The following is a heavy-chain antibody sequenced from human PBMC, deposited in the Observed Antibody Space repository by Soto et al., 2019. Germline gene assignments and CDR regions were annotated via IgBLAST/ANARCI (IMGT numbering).Heavy chain of an antibody. V-gene: IGHV3-30-3*01. CDR1: GFTFSNYA. CDR3: ARGWGYFDSSGFPYLYAMDV. CDR2: ISYDGSNK. Sequence: QPGGSLRLSCAASGFTFSNYAMHWVRQAPGKGLEWVAVISYDGSNKYYADSVKGRFTISRDNSKNTLYLQMNSLRAEDTALYYCARGWGYFDSSGFPYLYAMDVWGQGTTVTVSS. J-gene: IGHJ6*02. D-gene: IGHD3-22*01.